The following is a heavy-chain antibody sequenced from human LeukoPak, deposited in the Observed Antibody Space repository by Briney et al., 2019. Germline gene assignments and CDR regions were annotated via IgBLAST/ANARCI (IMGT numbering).Heavy chain of an antibody. Sequence: GGSLRLSCAASGFTFSSYALHWVRQAPGKGLEWVAVISYDGSNKYADSVKGRFTISRDNSKNTLYLQMNSLRAEDTAVYYCARAGSGYEDGFDYWGQGTLVTVSS. CDR1: GFTFSSYA. D-gene: IGHD5-12*01. CDR3: ARAGSGYEDGFDY. J-gene: IGHJ4*02. V-gene: IGHV3-30*04. CDR2: ISYDGSNK.